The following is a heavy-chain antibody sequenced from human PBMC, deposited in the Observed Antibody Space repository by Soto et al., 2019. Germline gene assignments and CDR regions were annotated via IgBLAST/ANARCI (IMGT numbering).Heavy chain of an antibody. Sequence: PGGSLRLSFAASGFTFSSYWMHWVRQAPGKGLVWVSRINSDGSSTSYADSVKGRFTISRDNAKNTLYLQMNSLRAEDTAVYYCACGGLRFLEWLLPIDYWGQGTLVTVSS. CDR3: ACGGLRFLEWLLPIDY. J-gene: IGHJ4*02. V-gene: IGHV3-74*01. CDR1: GFTFSSYW. CDR2: INSDGSST. D-gene: IGHD3-3*01.